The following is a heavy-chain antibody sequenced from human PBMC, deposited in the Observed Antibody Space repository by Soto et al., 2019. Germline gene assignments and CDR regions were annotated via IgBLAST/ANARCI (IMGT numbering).Heavy chain of an antibody. Sequence: LRLSCTVSGFAFKNYGINWVRQAPGKGLEWVSSISKSDYTYYSDSVKGRFTISRDNAKNSVSLQMNTLRVEDTAVYYCAREDSIIIPAVSDFWGQGTLVTVSS. CDR3: AREDSIIIPAVSDF. D-gene: IGHD2-2*01. J-gene: IGHJ4*02. CDR2: ISKSDYT. CDR1: GFAFKNYG. V-gene: IGHV3-21*01.